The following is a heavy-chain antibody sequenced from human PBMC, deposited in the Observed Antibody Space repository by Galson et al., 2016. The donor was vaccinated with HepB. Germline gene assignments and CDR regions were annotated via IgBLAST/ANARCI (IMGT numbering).Heavy chain of an antibody. Sequence: SVKVSCKASGYTFTGYDLNWVRQATGQGLEWLGWMNPNSGDTGYAQKFQGRVTMTRDTSTSTVYLELSSLRSEDTAVYYCARASLWFGELFSDGMDVWGQGTTVTVSS. J-gene: IGHJ6*02. V-gene: IGHV1-8*01. CDR2: MNPNSGDT. CDR3: ARASLWFGELFSDGMDV. CDR1: GYTFTGYD. D-gene: IGHD3-10*01.